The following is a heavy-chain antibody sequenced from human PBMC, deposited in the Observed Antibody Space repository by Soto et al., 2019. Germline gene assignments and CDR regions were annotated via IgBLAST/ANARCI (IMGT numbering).Heavy chain of an antibody. Sequence: QVQLQQWGAGLLKPSETLSLTCAVYGGSFSGYYWSWIRQPPGKGLEWIGEINHSGSTNYNPSLTSRVTISVDTSQNQFSLELSSVSAADTAVYYCARGGVPLAARRGYNWFDPWGQGTLVTVSS. CDR2: INHSGST. J-gene: IGHJ5*02. D-gene: IGHD6-6*01. CDR1: GGSFSGYY. CDR3: ARGGVPLAARRGYNWFDP. V-gene: IGHV4-34*01.